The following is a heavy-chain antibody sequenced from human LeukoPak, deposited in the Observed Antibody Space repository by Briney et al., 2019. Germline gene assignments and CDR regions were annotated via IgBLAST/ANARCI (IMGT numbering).Heavy chain of an antibody. Sequence: GGSLTLSCVASGFTVSSNYMICVRQAPGKGLEWCSYIYNGGTTYYPDSVKCRFTISRDNSRNTLSLQMNSLRAEDTAVYYCARSAPYCSGGSCYYPGPFDIWGQGTMVTVSS. CDR1: GFTVSSNY. V-gene: IGHV3-53*01. J-gene: IGHJ3*02. D-gene: IGHD2-15*01. CDR3: ARSAPYCSGGSCYYPGPFDI. CDR2: IYNGGTT.